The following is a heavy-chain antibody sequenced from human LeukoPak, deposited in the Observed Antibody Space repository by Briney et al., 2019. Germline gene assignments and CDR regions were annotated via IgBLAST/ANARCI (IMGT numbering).Heavy chain of an antibody. D-gene: IGHD3-22*01. CDR1: GFTFSSYG. J-gene: IGHJ4*02. CDR2: ISYDGSNK. Sequence: GRSLRLSCAASGFTFSSYGMHWVRQAPGKGLEWVAVISYDGSNKYYADSVKGRSTISRDNSKNTLYLQMNSLRAEDTAVYYCAKDTPYYYDSSGYFDYWGQGTLVTVSS. V-gene: IGHV3-30*18. CDR3: AKDTPYYYDSSGYFDY.